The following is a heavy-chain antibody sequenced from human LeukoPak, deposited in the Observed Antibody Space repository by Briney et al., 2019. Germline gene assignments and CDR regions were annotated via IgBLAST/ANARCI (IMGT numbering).Heavy chain of an antibody. V-gene: IGHV4-31*03. CDR2: IYYSEST. CDR3: ARGGNAFDI. D-gene: IGHD1-26*01. CDR1: GGSISSGGYY. J-gene: IGHJ3*02. Sequence: PSETLSLTCTVSGGSISSGGYYWSWIRQHPGEGLEWIGCIYYSESTYYNPSLKSRVTISVDTSKNQFSLKLSSVTAADTAVYYCARGGNAFDIWGQGTMVTVSS.